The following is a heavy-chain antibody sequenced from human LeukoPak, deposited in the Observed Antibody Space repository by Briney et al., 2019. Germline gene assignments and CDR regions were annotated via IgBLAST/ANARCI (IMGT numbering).Heavy chain of an antibody. CDR3: ARGPLHIAAAGNSGVDYYFDS. CDR1: GYTFTGYY. D-gene: IGHD6-13*01. J-gene: IGHJ4*02. V-gene: IGHV1-8*02. CDR2: MNPNSGNT. Sequence: ASVKVSCKASGYTFTGYYMHWVRQAPGQGLEWMGWMNPNSGNTGYAQKFQGRVTMNWNTSISTAYMELSSLESEDTAVYYCARGPLHIAAAGNSGVDYYFDSWGQGTLVTVSS.